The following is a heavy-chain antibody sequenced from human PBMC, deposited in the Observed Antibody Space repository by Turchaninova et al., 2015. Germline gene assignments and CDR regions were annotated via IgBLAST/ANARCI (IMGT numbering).Heavy chain of an antibody. J-gene: IGHJ2*01. Sequence: QVQLVQSGAEVKKPGASVKVSCKASGYTFTSYAIGWVRQAPGQGLEWMGCISPYNGNTNYAQRLQGSVPLTTDTSASTAYMELRSLRSDDRAGYYCARGVYDSNLFWYFDLWGRGTLVTVSS. CDR2: ISPYNGNT. CDR3: ARGVYDSNLFWYFDL. CDR1: GYTFTSYA. D-gene: IGHD3-22*01. V-gene: IGHV1-18*01.